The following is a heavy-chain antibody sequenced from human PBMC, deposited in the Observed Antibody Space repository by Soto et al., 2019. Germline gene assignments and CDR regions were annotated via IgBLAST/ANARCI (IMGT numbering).Heavy chain of an antibody. CDR3: ARNSRNYGMDV. J-gene: IGHJ6*02. V-gene: IGHV4-30-4*02. CDR2: IYHSGRT. Sequence: SDTLSLTCTVSGGSISSGDYYWSWIRQPPGKGLEWIGYIYHSGRTYSTPPLKSRVTLPVDTSKKQFSLKLRSVTAADTAVYYCARNSRNYGMDVWGQGTTVTVPS. CDR1: GGSISSGDYY.